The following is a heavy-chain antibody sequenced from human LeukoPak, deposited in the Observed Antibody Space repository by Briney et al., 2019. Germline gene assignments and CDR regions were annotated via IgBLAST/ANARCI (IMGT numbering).Heavy chain of an antibody. CDR3: ATQAYGDYVWFDP. CDR1: GYTFTSYD. J-gene: IGHJ5*02. Sequence: ASVKLSCKASGYTFTSYDINWVRQATGQGLEWMGWMNPNSGNTGYAQKFPGRVTMTRNTSISTTYMVLRSLRSEDTAVYYCATQAYGDYVWFDPWGQGTLVTVSS. D-gene: IGHD4-17*01. V-gene: IGHV1-8*01. CDR2: MNPNSGNT.